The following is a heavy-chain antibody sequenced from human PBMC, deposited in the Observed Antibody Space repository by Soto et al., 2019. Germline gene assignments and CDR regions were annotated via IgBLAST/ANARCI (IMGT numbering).Heavy chain of an antibody. CDR1: GYTFTSYA. Sequence: QVQLVQSGAEVKKPGASVKVSCKASGYTFTSYAMHWVRQAPGQRLEWMGWINAGNGNTKYSQKFQGRVTITRDTSASTAYMELSSLRSEDTAVYYCARDPGGVGSYGYLSNYFDYWGQGTLVTVSS. D-gene: IGHD5-18*01. CDR2: INAGNGNT. J-gene: IGHJ4*02. V-gene: IGHV1-3*01. CDR3: ARDPGGVGSYGYLSNYFDY.